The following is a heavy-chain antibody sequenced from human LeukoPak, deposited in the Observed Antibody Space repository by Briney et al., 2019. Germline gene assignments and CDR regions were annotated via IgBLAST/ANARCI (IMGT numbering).Heavy chain of an antibody. Sequence: GGSLRLSCAASGFTFSSYSMNWVRQAPGKGLGWVSSISSSSSYIYYADSVKGRFTISRDNAKNSLYLQMNSLRAEDTAVYYCARFYGDYPYYFDYWGQGTLVTVSS. CDR2: ISSSSSYI. D-gene: IGHD4-17*01. CDR3: ARFYGDYPYYFDY. CDR1: GFTFSSYS. J-gene: IGHJ4*02. V-gene: IGHV3-21*01.